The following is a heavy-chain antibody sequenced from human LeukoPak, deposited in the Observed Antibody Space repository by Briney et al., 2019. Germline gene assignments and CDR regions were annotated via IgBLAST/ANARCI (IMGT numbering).Heavy chain of an antibody. V-gene: IGHV4-59*01. CDR2: IYYSGST. D-gene: IGHD2-15*01. CDR1: GGSISSYY. Sequence: SETLSLTCTVSGGSISSYYWSWIRQPPGKGLEWIGYIYYSGSTNYNPSLKSRVTISVDTSKNQFSLKLSSVTAADTAAYYCARGPYCSGGSCYSSHYYYYMDVWGKGTTVTVSS. CDR3: ARGPYCSGGSCYSSHYYYYMDV. J-gene: IGHJ6*03.